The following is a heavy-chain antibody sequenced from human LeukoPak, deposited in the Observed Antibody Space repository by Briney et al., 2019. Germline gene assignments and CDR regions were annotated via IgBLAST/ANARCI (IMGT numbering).Heavy chain of an antibody. J-gene: IGHJ6*03. CDR1: GYVFLGYY. Sequence: ASVKVSCKASGYVFLGYYIHWVRQAPGQGLEWMGWINPNTGDTKYAQKFQGRVTLSRDTSPTTADMDLSSLTSDDTAVYYCAREGGLRGVIPSNFYYYMDVWGQGTTVAISS. CDR2: INPNTGDT. CDR3: AREGGLRGVIPSNFYYYMDV. V-gene: IGHV1-2*02. D-gene: IGHD3-10*01.